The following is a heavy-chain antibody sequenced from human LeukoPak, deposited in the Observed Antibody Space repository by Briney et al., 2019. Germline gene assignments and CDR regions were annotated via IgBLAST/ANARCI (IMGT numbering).Heavy chain of an antibody. CDR2: ISASGGTT. V-gene: IGHV3-23*01. Sequence: GGSLRLSCAASGFTFSSDAMNWVRQAPGKGLEWVSVISASGGTTYYADSVKRRFTISRDNSRNTLYLQMNSLRAEDTAVYYCAKGQWLRNDYWGQGTLVTVSS. D-gene: IGHD6-19*01. J-gene: IGHJ4*02. CDR1: GFTFSSDA. CDR3: AKGQWLRNDY.